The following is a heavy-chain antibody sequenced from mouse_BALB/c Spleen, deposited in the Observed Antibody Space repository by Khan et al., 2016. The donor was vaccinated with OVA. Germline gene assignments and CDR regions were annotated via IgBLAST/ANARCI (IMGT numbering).Heavy chain of an antibody. CDR2: ISSGGRT. J-gene: IGHJ3*01. CDR1: GFTFSNYA. V-gene: IGHV5-6-5*01. Sequence: EVELVESGGGLVKPGGSLKVSCAASGFTFSNYAMSWVRQTPEKRLEWVASISSGGRTYYPDSVKGRFTISRDNARNILYLQISSLRSEDTAMYYCARDYWFVYWGQGTLVTVSA. CDR3: ARDYWFVY.